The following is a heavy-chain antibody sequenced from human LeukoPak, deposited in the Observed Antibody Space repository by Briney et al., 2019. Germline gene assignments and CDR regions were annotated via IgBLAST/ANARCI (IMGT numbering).Heavy chain of an antibody. CDR3: VRTRLSDHIVPAAERADDACDM. Sequence: SETLSLTCNVSGVSIGGYYWSWLRQPPGKGLEWLGYTHHSGTTNYNPSLEGRVTVSVDTSENQFSLKLSSVAAADTAVYFCVRTRLSDHIVPAAERADDACDMWGQGTMVTVSS. J-gene: IGHJ3*02. V-gene: IGHV4-59*12. CDR1: GVSIGGYY. CDR2: THHSGTT. D-gene: IGHD2-2*01.